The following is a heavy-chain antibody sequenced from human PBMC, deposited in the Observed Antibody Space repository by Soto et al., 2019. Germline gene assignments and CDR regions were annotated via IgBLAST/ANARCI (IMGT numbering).Heavy chain of an antibody. CDR2: INSDGSST. CDR1: GFTFSSYW. J-gene: IGHJ6*02. Sequence: GGSLRLSCAASGFTFSSYWMHWFRQAPGKGLVWVSRINSDGSSTSYADSVKGRFTISRDNAKNTLYLQMNSLRAEDTAVYYCARAIDSSGWDYYYYGMDVWGQGTTVTVS. D-gene: IGHD6-19*01. CDR3: ARAIDSSGWDYYYYGMDV. V-gene: IGHV3-74*01.